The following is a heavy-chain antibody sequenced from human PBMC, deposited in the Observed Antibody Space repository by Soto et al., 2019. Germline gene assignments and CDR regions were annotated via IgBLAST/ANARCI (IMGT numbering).Heavy chain of an antibody. J-gene: IGHJ6*03. V-gene: IGHV3-21*01. D-gene: IGHD6-13*01. CDR2: ISSSSSYI. Sequence: EVQLVESGGGLVKPGGSLRLSCAASGFTFSSYSMNWVRQAPGKGLEWVSSISSSSSYIYYEDSVKGRFTSSRDNAKNSLYLQMNSLRAEDTAVYYCARKLAAAGTIPYYYYYMDVWGKGTTVTVSS. CDR3: ARKLAAAGTIPYYYYYMDV. CDR1: GFTFSSYS.